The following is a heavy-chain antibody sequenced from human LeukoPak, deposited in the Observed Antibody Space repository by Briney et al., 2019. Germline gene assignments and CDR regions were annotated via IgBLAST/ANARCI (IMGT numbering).Heavy chain of an antibody. V-gene: IGHV3-23*01. CDR2: ISGSGGRA. CDR3: AKKNYHRFDY. D-gene: IGHD5-24*01. Sequence: GGSLRLSCAASGFTFSSYDMTWVRQAPGKGLEWVSAISGSGGRAYYADSVKGRFTISRDNSKNTLYLQMNSLRAEDTAVYYCAKKNYHRFDYWGQGTLVIVSS. CDR1: GFTFSSYD. J-gene: IGHJ4*02.